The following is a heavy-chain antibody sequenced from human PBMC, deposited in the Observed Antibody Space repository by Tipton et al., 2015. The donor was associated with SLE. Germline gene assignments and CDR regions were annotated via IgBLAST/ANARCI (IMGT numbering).Heavy chain of an antibody. CDR2: IYISGRT. Sequence: TLSLTCAVYGGPFTGNYWNWIRQPPGKGLEWIGQIYISGRTNYNPSLQSRVTISVDTSKNQFSLKVNSVTAADTAVYYCARARVYDFYRGYAPYDNWGQGTLVTVSS. J-gene: IGHJ4*02. CDR3: ARARVYDFYRGYAPYDN. V-gene: IGHV4-34*01. CDR1: GGPFTGNY. D-gene: IGHD3-3*01.